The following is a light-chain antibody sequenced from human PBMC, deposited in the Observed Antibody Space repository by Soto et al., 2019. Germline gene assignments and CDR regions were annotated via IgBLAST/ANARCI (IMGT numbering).Light chain of an antibody. J-gene: IGLJ3*02. CDR3: CAFTSAGTWV. CDR2: EDT. CDR1: SSDVGSHPL. Sequence: QSVLTQPASVSGSPGQSITISFAGTSSDVGSHPLVSWYQQHPGKAPKLMISEDTKRPSGVSNRFSGSKSGNMASLTISGLQAEDEADYYCCAFTSAGTWVFGGGTKLTVL. V-gene: IGLV2-23*01.